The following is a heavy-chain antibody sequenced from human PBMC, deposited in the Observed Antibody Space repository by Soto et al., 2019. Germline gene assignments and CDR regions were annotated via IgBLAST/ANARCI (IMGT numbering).Heavy chain of an antibody. CDR2: IYPGDSDT. CDR1: VYSFTSYW. D-gene: IGHD2-2*01. Sequence: GESLKISCKISVYSFTSYWIALVRQMPGKGLEWMGIIYPGDSDTRYSPSFQGQVTISVDKSISTAYLQWSSLKASDTAIYYCAKRGKESTRSFWFDPWGQGTLVTVSS. CDR3: AKRGKESTRSFWFDP. J-gene: IGHJ5*02. V-gene: IGHV5-51*01.